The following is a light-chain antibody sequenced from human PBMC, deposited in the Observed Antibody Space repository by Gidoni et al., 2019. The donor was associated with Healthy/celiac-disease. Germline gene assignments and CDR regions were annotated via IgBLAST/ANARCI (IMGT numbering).Light chain of an antibody. CDR1: QSISSY. V-gene: IGKV1-39*01. J-gene: IGKJ4*01. CDR2: ASS. Sequence: DIQLTQPPSSLSASVGDRVTTTCCASQSISSYLNWYQQKPGKAPKLLFYASSSLRSGVPSRFSGSGAGAVFTITISSLPPEDFTNYYCQRSYSTPRTFXRXTKVEIK. CDR3: QRSYSTPRT.